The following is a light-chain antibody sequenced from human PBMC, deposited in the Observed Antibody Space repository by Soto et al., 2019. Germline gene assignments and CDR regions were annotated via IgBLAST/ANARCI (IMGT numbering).Light chain of an antibody. CDR3: SSYTRSNTYV. J-gene: IGLJ1*01. Sequence: QSALTQPASVSGSPGQSITISCTGTSSDVGGYNYVSWYQQHPGKAPKLMIYDVNNRPSGVSNRFSGSKSGNTASLTISGLQAEDEADYYCSSYTRSNTYVFGTGTKLTDL. CDR1: SSDVGGYNY. CDR2: DVN. V-gene: IGLV2-14*01.